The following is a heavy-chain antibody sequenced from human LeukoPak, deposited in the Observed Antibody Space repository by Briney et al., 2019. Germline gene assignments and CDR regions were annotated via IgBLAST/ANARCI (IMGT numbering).Heavy chain of an antibody. D-gene: IGHD6-13*01. Sequence: GGSLRLSCAASGFTFSSYAMSWVRQAPGKGLEWVSAISGSGGSTYYADSVKGRFTISRDNSKNTLYLQMNSLRAEDTAVYYCAKDTWRHSSSSAFDYWGQGTLVTVSS. CDR1: GFTFSSYA. CDR3: AKDTWRHSSSSAFDY. CDR2: ISGSGGST. J-gene: IGHJ4*02. V-gene: IGHV3-23*01.